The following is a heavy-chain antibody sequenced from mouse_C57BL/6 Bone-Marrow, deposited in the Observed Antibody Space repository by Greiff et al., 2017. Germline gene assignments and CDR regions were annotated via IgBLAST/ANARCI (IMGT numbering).Heavy chain of an antibody. V-gene: IGHV3-6*01. D-gene: IGHD2-4*01. J-gene: IGHJ1*03. CDR2: ISYDGSN. Sequence: EVKLMESGPGLVKPSQSLSLTCSVTGYSITSGYYWNWIRQFPGNKLEWMGYISYDGSNNYNPSLKNRISITRDTSKNQFFLKFNSVTTDDTATYYCARDPSIYYDYDGYFDVWCTGTTVTVSS. CDR1: GYSITSGYY. CDR3: ARDPSIYYDYDGYFDV.